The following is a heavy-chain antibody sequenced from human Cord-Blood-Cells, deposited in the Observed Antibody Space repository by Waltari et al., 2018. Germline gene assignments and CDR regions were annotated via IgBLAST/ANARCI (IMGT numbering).Heavy chain of an antibody. V-gene: IGHV3-48*03. CDR1: GFTFSSYE. J-gene: IGHJ4*02. CDR3: ARAFTAAAGIDY. D-gene: IGHD6-13*01. CDR2: ISSSGSTI. Sequence: EVQLVESGGGLVQPGGSLRLSCAASGFTFSSYEMNWVRQAPGKGLGWVSYISSSGSTIYYADSVKGRFTISRDNAKNSLYLQMNSLRAEDTAVYYCARAFTAAAGIDYWGQGTLVTVSS.